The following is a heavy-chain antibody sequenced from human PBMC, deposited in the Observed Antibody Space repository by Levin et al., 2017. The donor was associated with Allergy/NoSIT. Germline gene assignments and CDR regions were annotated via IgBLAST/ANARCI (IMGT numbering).Heavy chain of an antibody. CDR2: ISGSGGST. V-gene: IGHV3-23*01. CDR3: AKDPASGWVAGYFDY. J-gene: IGHJ4*02. D-gene: IGHD1-26*01. Sequence: LSFSSSFFPFLLSSLSWVRQAPGKGLEWVSAISGSGGSTYYADSVKGRFTLSLSHSKNTLYLQMNSLRAEDTAVYYCAKDPASGWVAGYFDYWGQGTLVTVSS. CDR1: FFPFLLSS.